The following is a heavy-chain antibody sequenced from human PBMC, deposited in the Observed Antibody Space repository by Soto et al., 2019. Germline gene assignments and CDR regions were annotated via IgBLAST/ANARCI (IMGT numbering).Heavy chain of an antibody. CDR1: GITFTYAW. V-gene: IGHV3-15*01. Sequence: EVQLVESGGGLVNPGGSLRLSCAASGITFTYAWMTWVRQAPGRGLEWVGRVKSEAGGGTIDYAAPVKGRFTISRDDSRRMLYLQMNSLNSEDAAVYSGGHIGALPANEVFGTWGQGTVVTVSS. CDR3: GHIGALPANEVFGT. CDR2: VKSEAGGGTI. D-gene: IGHD2-21*01. J-gene: IGHJ3*02.